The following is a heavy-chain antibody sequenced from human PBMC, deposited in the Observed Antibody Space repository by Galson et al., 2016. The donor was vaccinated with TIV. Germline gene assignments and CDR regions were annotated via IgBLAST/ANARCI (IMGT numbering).Heavy chain of an antibody. CDR2: IDPTYGGT. D-gene: IGHD7-27*01. CDR1: GYRLSKLS. V-gene: IGHV1-46*03. Sequence: SVKVSCKASGYRLSKLSMYWVRQAPGQGLEWVGVIDPTYGGTTFAQKFQALVTMTRDTSTSTVYMEVSGLKSDDTAVYYCIRDLGRLRDFWGQGTLVTVSS. J-gene: IGHJ4*02. CDR3: IRDLGRLRDF.